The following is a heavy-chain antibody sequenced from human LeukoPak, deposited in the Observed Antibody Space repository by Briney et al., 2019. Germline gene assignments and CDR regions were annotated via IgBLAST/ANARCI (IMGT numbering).Heavy chain of an antibody. CDR2: IIPIFGTA. CDR3: ARHTNYDSSGYPFQH. Sequence: GASVKVSCKASGGTFSSYAISWVRQAPGQGLEWMGRIIPIFGTANYAQKFQGGVTITTDESTSTAYMELSSLRSEDTAVYYCARHTNYDSSGYPFQHWGQGTLVTVSS. V-gene: IGHV1-69*05. J-gene: IGHJ1*01. CDR1: GGTFSSYA. D-gene: IGHD3-22*01.